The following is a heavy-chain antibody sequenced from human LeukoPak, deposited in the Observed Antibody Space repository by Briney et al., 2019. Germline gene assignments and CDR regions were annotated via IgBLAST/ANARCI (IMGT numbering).Heavy chain of an antibody. J-gene: IGHJ4*02. D-gene: IGHD3-16*01. CDR3: ARWGVLGDDY. CDR2: INPSGGST. CDR1: GYTFTSYY. Sequence: ASVKVSCKASGYTFTSYYMHWVRQAPGQGLEWMGIINPSGGSTSYAQKFQGRVTMTRDTSISTAYMELSRLRSDDTAVYYCARWGVLGDDYWGQGTLVTVSS. V-gene: IGHV1-46*01.